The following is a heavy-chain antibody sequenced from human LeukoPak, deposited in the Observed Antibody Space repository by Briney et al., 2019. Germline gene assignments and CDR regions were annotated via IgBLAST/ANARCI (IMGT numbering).Heavy chain of an antibody. D-gene: IGHD4-23*01. V-gene: IGHV4-31*03. CDR3: ARAPYYGSNSRDCFDP. Sequence: SQTLSLTCNVSGGSISSGGYYWSWIRQHPGKGLEWIGYISYSGSTYYNPSLKSRVTISVDTSKNQFSLKLSSVTAADTAIYYCARAPYYGSNSRDCFDPWGQGTLVTVSS. J-gene: IGHJ5*02. CDR2: ISYSGST. CDR1: GGSISSGGYY.